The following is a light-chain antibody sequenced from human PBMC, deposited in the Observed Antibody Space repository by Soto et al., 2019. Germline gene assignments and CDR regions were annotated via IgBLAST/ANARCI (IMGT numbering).Light chain of an antibody. V-gene: IGKV3-20*01. CDR1: QSVSSSY. Sequence: EIVLTQSPGTLSLSPGERATLSCRASQSVSSSYLAWYQQKPGQAPRLLIYGASSRATGIPDRFSGSGSGIDFTLTSSRLEPEDFAVYYCQQYGSSPPTFGQGTKAEIK. J-gene: IGKJ1*01. CDR3: QQYGSSPPT. CDR2: GAS.